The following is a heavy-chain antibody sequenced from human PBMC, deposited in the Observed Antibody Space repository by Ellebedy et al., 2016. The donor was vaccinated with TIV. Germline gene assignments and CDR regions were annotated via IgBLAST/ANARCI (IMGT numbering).Heavy chain of an antibody. J-gene: IGHJ4*02. CDR1: GFTFSNYW. Sequence: GGSLRLSCVASGFTFSNYWMSWVRQAPGKGLEWVANIKQDASERYYVDSAKGRFSISRDNAKNSIYLQMNSLRDEDTAVHYCARDQWLGRAYYFDSWGQGILLIVSS. CDR2: IKQDASER. V-gene: IGHV3-7*01. CDR3: ARDQWLGRAYYFDS. D-gene: IGHD6-19*01.